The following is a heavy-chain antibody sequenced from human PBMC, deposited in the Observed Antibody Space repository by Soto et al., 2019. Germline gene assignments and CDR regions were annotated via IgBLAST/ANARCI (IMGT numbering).Heavy chain of an antibody. CDR2: INHSGST. CDR1: GGSFSGYY. J-gene: IGHJ4*02. V-gene: IGHV4-34*01. D-gene: IGHD6-13*01. Sequence: PSETLSLTCAVYGGSFSGYYWSWIRQPPGKGLEWIGEINHSGSTNYNPSLKSRVTISVDTSKNQFSLKLSSVTAADTAVYYCARGKRGWGFLGAAAPVYFDYWGQGTLVTVSS. CDR3: ARGKRGWGFLGAAAPVYFDY.